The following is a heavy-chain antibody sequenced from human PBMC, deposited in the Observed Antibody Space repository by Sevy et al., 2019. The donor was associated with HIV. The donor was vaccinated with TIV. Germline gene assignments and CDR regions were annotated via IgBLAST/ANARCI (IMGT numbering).Heavy chain of an antibody. V-gene: IGHV3-53*01. D-gene: IGHD1-1*01. J-gene: IGHJ4*02. CDR1: GFTVSSNY. CDR2: IYSGGTT. CDR3: AKGRGTTSFFEY. Sequence: GGSLRLSCAASGFTVSSNYMSWVRQAAGKGLEWVSTIYSGGTTYYADSVKGRFTISRDSSKNTLYLQMNSLRAEDTAVYYCAKGRGTTSFFEYWGQGTLVTVSS.